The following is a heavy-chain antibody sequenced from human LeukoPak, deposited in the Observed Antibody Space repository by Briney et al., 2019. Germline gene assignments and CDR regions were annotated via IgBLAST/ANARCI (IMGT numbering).Heavy chain of an antibody. CDR2: INPSGGST. J-gene: IGHJ6*02. CDR1: GYTFNSYY. V-gene: IGHV1-46*02. D-gene: IGHD3-10*01. CDR3: ARGYYYYGSGSYHYYYGMDV. Sequence: ASVKVSCKASGYTFNSYYMHWVRQAPGQGLEWMGIINPSGGSTSYAQKFQGRVTMTRDTSTSTVYMELSCLRSEDTAVYYCARGYYYYGSGSYHYYYGMDVWGQGTTVTVSS.